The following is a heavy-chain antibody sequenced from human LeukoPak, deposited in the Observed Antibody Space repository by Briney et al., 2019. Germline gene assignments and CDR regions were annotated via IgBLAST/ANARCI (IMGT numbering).Heavy chain of an antibody. V-gene: IGHV3-48*03. D-gene: IGHD2-2*01. J-gene: IGHJ4*02. CDR1: GFTFSSYE. Sequence: GGSLRLSCAASGFTFSSYEMNWVRQAPGKGLEWISYISMSGTTTYYADSVKGRSTISRDNTKNSLYLQMNSLRAEDTAVYYCARSPFRPSCLDYWGQGTLVTVSS. CDR2: ISMSGTTT. CDR3: ARSPFRPSCLDY.